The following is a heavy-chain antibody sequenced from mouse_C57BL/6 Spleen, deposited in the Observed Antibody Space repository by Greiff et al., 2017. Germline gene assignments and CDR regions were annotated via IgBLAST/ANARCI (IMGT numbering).Heavy chain of an antibody. D-gene: IGHD1-1*01. Sequence: VQLQESGAELVKPGASVKLSCKASGYTFTSYWMHWVKQRPGQGLEWIGMIHPNSGSTNYNEKFKSKATLTVDKSSSTAYMQLSSLRSEDSAVYYCASSPDGSSYDYAMDYWGQGTSVTVSS. J-gene: IGHJ4*01. CDR3: ASSPDGSSYDYAMDY. CDR2: IHPNSGST. CDR1: GYTFTSYW. V-gene: IGHV1-64*01.